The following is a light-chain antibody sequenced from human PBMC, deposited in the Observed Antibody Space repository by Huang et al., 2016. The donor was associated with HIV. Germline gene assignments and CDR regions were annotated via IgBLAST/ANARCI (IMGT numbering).Light chain of an antibody. CDR3: QQSYSTPLWT. Sequence: DIQMTQSPSSLSASVGDRVTISCRASQSISIYLNWYQQKPGKAPKLLIYAASSVQTGGPSRFSGSGAGTDFTLTISSLQPEDFATYHCQQSYSTPLWTFGQGTKVEIK. J-gene: IGKJ1*01. V-gene: IGKV1-39*01. CDR1: QSISIY. CDR2: AAS.